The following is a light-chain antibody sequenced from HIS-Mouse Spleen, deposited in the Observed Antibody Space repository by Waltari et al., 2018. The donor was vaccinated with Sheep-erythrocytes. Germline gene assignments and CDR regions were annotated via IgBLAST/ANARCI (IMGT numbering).Light chain of an antibody. V-gene: IGKV3-15*01. J-gene: IGKJ2*02. CDR1: QSVSSN. CDR2: GAS. Sequence: EIVMTQSPATLSVSPGERATLPCRASQSVSSNLAWYQQKPGQAPRLLIYGASTRATGIPARFSGSGSGTEFTLTINSLQSEDFAVYYCQQYNNWPPWTFGQGTKLEIK. CDR3: QQYNNWPPWT.